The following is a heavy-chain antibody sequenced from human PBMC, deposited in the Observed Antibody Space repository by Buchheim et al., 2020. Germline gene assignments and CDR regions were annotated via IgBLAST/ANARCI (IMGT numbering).Heavy chain of an antibody. Sequence: QVQLVQSGAEVKKPGASVKVSCKASGYTFTSYDINWVRQATGQGLEWMGWMNPNSGNTGYAQQFQGRVTMTRNTSISTAYMELSSLRSEDTAVYYCARSPVSRKYQLLPTPYYYGMDVWGQGTT. CDR1: GYTFTSYD. D-gene: IGHD2-2*01. CDR2: MNPNSGNT. J-gene: IGHJ6*02. V-gene: IGHV1-8*01. CDR3: ARSPVSRKYQLLPTPYYYGMDV.